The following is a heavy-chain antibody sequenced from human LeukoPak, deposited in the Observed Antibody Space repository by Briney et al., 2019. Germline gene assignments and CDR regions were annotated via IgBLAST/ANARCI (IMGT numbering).Heavy chain of an antibody. D-gene: IGHD6-6*01. J-gene: IGHJ4*02. Sequence: PGGSLRLSCTASGFTLSNYWMTWVRQAPGKGLEWVAKIEKDGSATYYVDSMKGRFTVSRDNAANSLYLQMNSLRAEDTAVYYCVREGSSSRALDYWGQGTLVTVSS. CDR3: VREGSSSRALDY. CDR2: IEKDGSAT. V-gene: IGHV3-7*01. CDR1: GFTLSNYW.